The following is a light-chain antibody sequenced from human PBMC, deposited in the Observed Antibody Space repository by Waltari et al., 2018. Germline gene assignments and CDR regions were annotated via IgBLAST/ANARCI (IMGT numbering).Light chain of an antibody. Sequence: QSALTQPASVSGSPAQSLTISCTGTRSHVGAYHYVSWFQQHPGKAPKLLIYEVSNRPSGVSSRFSGSRSGNTASLTISGLQAEDEADYYCSAYRGSSALVFGTGTKVTVL. CDR3: SAYRGSSALV. J-gene: IGLJ1*01. V-gene: IGLV2-14*01. CDR1: RSHVGAYHY. CDR2: EVS.